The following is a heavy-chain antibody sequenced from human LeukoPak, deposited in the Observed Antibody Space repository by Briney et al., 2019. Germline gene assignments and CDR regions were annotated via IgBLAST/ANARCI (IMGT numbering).Heavy chain of an antibody. CDR2: ISGSGGKT. D-gene: IGHD5-18*01. V-gene: IGHV3-23*01. CDR3: ARFRTAMQLWKGYYFDY. Sequence: GGSLRLSCAASGFTFSSYAMSWVRQAPGKGLEWVSAISGSGGKTYYADSVKGRFTISRDNSKNTLYLQMNSLRAEDTAVYYCARFRTAMQLWKGYYFDYWGQGTLVTVSS. J-gene: IGHJ4*02. CDR1: GFTFSSYA.